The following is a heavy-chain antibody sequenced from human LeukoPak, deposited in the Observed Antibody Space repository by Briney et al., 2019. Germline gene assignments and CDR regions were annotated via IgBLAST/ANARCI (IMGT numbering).Heavy chain of an antibody. CDR1: GGSISSSSYY. Sequence: SETLSLTCTVSGGSISSSSYYWGWIRQPPGKGLEWIGSIYYSGSTYYNPSLNSRVTISVDTSKNQFSLKLSSVTAADTAVYYCARQEGGLGYCSSTSCYAFDYWGQGTLVTVSS. CDR2: IYYSGST. J-gene: IGHJ4*02. CDR3: ARQEGGLGYCSSTSCYAFDY. V-gene: IGHV4-39*01. D-gene: IGHD2-2*01.